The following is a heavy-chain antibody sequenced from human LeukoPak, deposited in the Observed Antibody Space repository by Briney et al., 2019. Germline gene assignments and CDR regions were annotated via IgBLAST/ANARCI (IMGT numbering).Heavy chain of an antibody. D-gene: IGHD4-17*01. J-gene: IGHJ6*03. Sequence: GGSLRLSCAASGFTFSSYSMNWVRQTPGKGLEWVSSISSSSSYIFYADSVKGRFTMSRDNAKRSLFLQMNSLRAEDTAVYYCARDYGDYEPGRHHYYYYYMDVWGKGTTVTVSS. V-gene: IGHV3-21*01. CDR3: ARDYGDYEPGRHHYYYYYMDV. CDR2: ISSSSSYI. CDR1: GFTFSSYS.